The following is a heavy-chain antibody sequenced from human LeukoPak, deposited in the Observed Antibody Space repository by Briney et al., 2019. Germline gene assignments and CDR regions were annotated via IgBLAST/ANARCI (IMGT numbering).Heavy chain of an antibody. Sequence: PSETLSLTCTVSGGSSSSYYWSWIRQPPGKGLEWSGYIYYSGSTNYNPSLNSRVTISVDTSKTQFSLKLSSVTAADTAVYYCARSLWSNWFDPWGQGTLVTVSS. J-gene: IGHJ5*02. D-gene: IGHD3-10*01. CDR2: IYYSGST. CDR1: GGSSSSYY. V-gene: IGHV4-59*01. CDR3: ARSLWSNWFDP.